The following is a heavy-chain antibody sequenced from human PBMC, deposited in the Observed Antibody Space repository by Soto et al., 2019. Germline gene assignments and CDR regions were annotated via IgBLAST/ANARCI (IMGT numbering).Heavy chain of an antibody. V-gene: IGHV3-30*18. CDR2: ISYDGDKE. CDR3: AKAGFTIFGEGFDP. CDR1: GFAFRSYG. D-gene: IGHD3-3*01. Sequence: QEQLVESGGGVVQPGSSLRLSCAASGFAFRSYGMHWVRQAPGKGLEWVALISYDGDKEYYADSVKGRFTISRDNSENTLFLRMNSLTADDSAVYFCAKAGFTIFGEGFDPWGQGTRVTVSS. J-gene: IGHJ5*02.